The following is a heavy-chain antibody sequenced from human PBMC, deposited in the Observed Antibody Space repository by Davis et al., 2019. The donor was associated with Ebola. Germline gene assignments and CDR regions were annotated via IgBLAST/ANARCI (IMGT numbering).Heavy chain of an antibody. V-gene: IGHV3-21*01. CDR2: ISSDSDYI. Sequence: GESLKISCAASGFTFSTYSMSWVRQAPGKGLEWVSSISSDSDYIYYADSAKGRFTISRDNAKSSLYLQMTSLRADDTAVYYCARDRDYYDSSGYHPRGWLDLWGQGTLVTVSS. CDR3: ARDRDYYDSSGYHPRGWLDL. D-gene: IGHD3-22*01. CDR1: GFTFSTYS. J-gene: IGHJ5*02.